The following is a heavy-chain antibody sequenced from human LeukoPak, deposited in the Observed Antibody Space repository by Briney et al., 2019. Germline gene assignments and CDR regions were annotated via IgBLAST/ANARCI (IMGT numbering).Heavy chain of an antibody. CDR2: IYYSGST. Sequence: SETLSLTCTVSGGSISSYYWSWIRQPPGKGLEWIGYIYYSGSTNYNPSLKSRVTISVDTSKNQFSLKLSSVTAADTAVYYCARLKGGGNGFDYWGQGTLVTVSS. J-gene: IGHJ4*02. D-gene: IGHD2-15*01. CDR3: ARLKGGGNGFDY. V-gene: IGHV4-59*01. CDR1: GGSISSYY.